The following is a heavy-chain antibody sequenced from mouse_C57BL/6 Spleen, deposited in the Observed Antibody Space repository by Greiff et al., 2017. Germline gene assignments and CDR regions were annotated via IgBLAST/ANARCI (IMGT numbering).Heavy chain of an antibody. CDR1: GYSITSDY. CDR3: ARYRYDYEYYFDY. Sequence: VQLKQSGPGLAKPSQTLSLTCSVTGYSITSDYWNWIRKFPGNKLEYMGYISYSGSTYYNPSLKSRISITRDTSKNQYYLQLNSVTTEDTATYYCARYRYDYEYYFDYWGQGTTRTVSS. D-gene: IGHD2-4*01. CDR2: ISYSGST. V-gene: IGHV3-8*01. J-gene: IGHJ2*01.